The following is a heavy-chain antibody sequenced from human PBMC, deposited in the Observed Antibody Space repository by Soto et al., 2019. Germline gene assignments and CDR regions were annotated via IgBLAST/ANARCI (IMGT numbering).Heavy chain of an antibody. D-gene: IGHD5-18*01. J-gene: IGHJ4*02. CDR2: ISAYNGNT. CDR3: ARDQFDSYGPKGGLDY. CDR1: GYTFTSYG. Sequence: QVQLVQSGAEVKKPGASVKVSCKASGYTFTSYGISWVRQAPGQGLEWMGWISAYNGNTNYAQKLQGRVTMTTDTSTSTAYQELRSLRSDDTAVYYCARDQFDSYGPKGGLDYWGQGTLVTVSS. V-gene: IGHV1-18*01.